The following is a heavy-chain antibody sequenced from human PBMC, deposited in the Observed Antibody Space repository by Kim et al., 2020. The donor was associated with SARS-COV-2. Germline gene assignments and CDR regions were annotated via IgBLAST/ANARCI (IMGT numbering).Heavy chain of an antibody. CDR1: GFTFSSYA. J-gene: IGHJ4*02. V-gene: IGHV3-30*04. Sequence: GGSLRLSCAASGFTFSSYAMHWVRQAPGKGLEWVAVISYDGSNKYYADSVKGRFTISRDNSKNTLYLQMNSLRAEDTAVYYCARGPSMVRGVISIVGFGYWGQGTLVTVSS. D-gene: IGHD3-10*01. CDR3: ARGPSMVRGVISIVGFGY. CDR2: ISYDGSNK.